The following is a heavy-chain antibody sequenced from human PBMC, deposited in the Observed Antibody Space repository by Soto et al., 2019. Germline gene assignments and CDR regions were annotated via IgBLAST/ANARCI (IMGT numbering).Heavy chain of an antibody. V-gene: IGHV3-53*01. J-gene: IGHJ4*02. D-gene: IGHD2-15*01. CDR3: ARSRYKRTYSGRFLDY. Sequence: GGSLRLSCAASGFTVSSSYLTWVRQAPGKGLEWVAILYTGTDTVYADSVKGRFTISRDSSKNTLYLQMHSLRAEDTAMYFCARSRYKRTYSGRFLDYWGQGSLVTVSS. CDR1: GFTVSSSY. CDR2: LYTGTDT.